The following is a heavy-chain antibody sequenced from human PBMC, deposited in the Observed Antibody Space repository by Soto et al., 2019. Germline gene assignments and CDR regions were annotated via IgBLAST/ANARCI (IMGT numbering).Heavy chain of an antibody. CDR2: ISSSSSYI. V-gene: IGHV3-21*01. Sequence: PGGSLRLSCAASGFTFSSYSMNWVRQAPGKGLEWVSSISSSSSYIYYADSVKGRFTISRDNAKSSLYLQMNSLRAEDTAVYYCARDRGGWGSSWPTYYYYGMDVWGQGTTVTVSS. J-gene: IGHJ6*02. D-gene: IGHD6-13*01. CDR3: ARDRGGWGSSWPTYYYYGMDV. CDR1: GFTFSSYS.